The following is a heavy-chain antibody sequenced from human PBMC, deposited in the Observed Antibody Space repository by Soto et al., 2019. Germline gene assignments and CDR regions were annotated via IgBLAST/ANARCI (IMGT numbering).Heavy chain of an antibody. CDR2: IYHTGST. Sequence: QVQLQESGPKLVKPSQTLSLTCSVSGGSISTVGHYWTWIRQPPGKGLEWIGSIYHTGSTYYNKSLRSRLTMSVDTSKSKFSLRLSSVTAADTAVYYCASATGTLRSRHCAYWGQGSLVTVSS. CDR3: ASATGTLRSRHCAY. J-gene: IGHJ4*02. D-gene: IGHD1-1*01. CDR1: GGSISTVGHY. V-gene: IGHV4-31*03.